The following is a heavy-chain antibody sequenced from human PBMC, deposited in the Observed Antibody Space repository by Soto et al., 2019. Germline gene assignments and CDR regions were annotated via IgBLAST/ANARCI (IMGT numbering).Heavy chain of an antibody. CDR3: AKDIAMVRGFIIAMDV. Sequence: SGGSLRLSCAASGFTFSNYGMHWARQAPGKGLEWVAFISYDGSNQYYADSVKGRFTISRDNSKNTLYLQMNSLRAEDSAVCYCAKDIAMVRGFIIAMDVWGQGTTVTVSS. CDR1: GFTFSNYG. V-gene: IGHV3-30*18. CDR2: ISYDGSNQ. D-gene: IGHD3-10*01. J-gene: IGHJ6*02.